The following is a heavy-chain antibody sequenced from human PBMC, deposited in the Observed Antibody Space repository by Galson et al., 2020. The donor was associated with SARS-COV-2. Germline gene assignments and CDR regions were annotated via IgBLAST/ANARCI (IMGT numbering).Heavy chain of an antibody. CDR2: IDPNNGAT. J-gene: IGHJ3*01. V-gene: IGHV1-2*02. Sequence: ASVKVSYKASGYTFTVNHLYWVRQAPGQGLECMGWIDPNNGATHYAQNFQGRVTMTRDTSISTAYMELNSLTSDDTALYFCARELGINAFDVWGQGTEVIVSS. CDR1: GYTFTVNH. D-gene: IGHD7-27*01. CDR3: ARELGINAFDV.